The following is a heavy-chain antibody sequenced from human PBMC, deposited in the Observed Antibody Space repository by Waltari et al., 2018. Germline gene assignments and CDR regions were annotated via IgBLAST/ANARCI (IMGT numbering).Heavy chain of an antibody. V-gene: IGHV1-8*03. CDR2: RTPNSGNT. Sequence: QVQLVQSGAEVKKPGASVKVSCKASGYTFTSYDINWVRQATGQGLEWMGWRTPNSGNTGYAQKCQGRVTITRNTSISTAYMELSSLRSEDTAVYYWARGGPIAAAPGVYYWGQGTLVTVAS. CDR1: GYTFTSYD. CDR3: ARGGPIAAAPGVYY. D-gene: IGHD6-13*01. J-gene: IGHJ4*02.